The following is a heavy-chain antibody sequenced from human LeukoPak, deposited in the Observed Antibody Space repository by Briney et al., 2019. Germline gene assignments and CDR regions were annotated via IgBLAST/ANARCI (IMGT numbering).Heavy chain of an antibody. CDR1: GGTFSSYA. Sequence: ASVKVSCKASGGTFSSYAISWVRQAPGQGLEWMGGIIPIFGTANYAQKFQGRVTITADESTSTAYMELSSLRSEDTAVYYCARTTTAMVYHYYYMDVWGKGTTVTVSS. V-gene: IGHV1-69*13. J-gene: IGHJ6*03. CDR3: ARTTTAMVYHYYYMDV. D-gene: IGHD5-18*01. CDR2: IIPIFGTA.